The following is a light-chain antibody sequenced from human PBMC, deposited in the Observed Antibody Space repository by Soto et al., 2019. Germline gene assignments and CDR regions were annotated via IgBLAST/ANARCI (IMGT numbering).Light chain of an antibody. Sequence: DIQMTQSPSSLSASVGDRVTITCRASQSISSYLNWYQQKPGKAPKLLIYAASSLQSGVPSRFSGSGSGTDFPPTISSQQPEDVATYYCQQSYSTPYTFGQGTKLEIK. CDR3: QQSYSTPYT. CDR2: AAS. V-gene: IGKV1-39*01. J-gene: IGKJ2*01. CDR1: QSISSY.